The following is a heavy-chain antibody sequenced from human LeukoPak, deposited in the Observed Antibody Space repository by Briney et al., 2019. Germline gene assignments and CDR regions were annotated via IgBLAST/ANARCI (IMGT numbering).Heavy chain of an antibody. CDR3: ARGGMVRGVIVGYYYYGMDV. V-gene: IGHV4-34*01. Sequence: SETLSLTCAVYGGFFSVYYWSWLRQPPGKGLEWIVEINHSGSTNYNPSLKSRVTISVDTSKNQFSLKLSSVTAADTAVYYCARGGMVRGVIVGYYYYGMDVWGQGTTVTVSS. CDR2: INHSGST. D-gene: IGHD3-10*01. J-gene: IGHJ6*02. CDR1: GGFFSVYY.